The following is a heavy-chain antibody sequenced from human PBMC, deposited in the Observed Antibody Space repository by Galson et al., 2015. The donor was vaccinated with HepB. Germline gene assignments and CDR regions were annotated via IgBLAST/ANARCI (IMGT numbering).Heavy chain of an antibody. CDR3: ASEYYDFWSGYWGMDV. D-gene: IGHD3-3*01. CDR1: GFTFSSYW. Sequence: SLRLSCAASGFTFSSYWMSWVRQAPGKGLEWVANIKQDGSEKYYVDSVKGRFTISRDNAKNSLYLQMNGLRAEDTAVYYCASEYYDFWSGYWGMDVWGQGTTVTVSS. V-gene: IGHV3-7*01. CDR2: IKQDGSEK. J-gene: IGHJ6*02.